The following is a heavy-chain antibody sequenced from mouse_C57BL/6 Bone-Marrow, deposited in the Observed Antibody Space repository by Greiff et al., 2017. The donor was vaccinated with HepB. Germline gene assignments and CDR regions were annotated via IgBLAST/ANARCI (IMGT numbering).Heavy chain of an antibody. D-gene: IGHD1-1*01. CDR1: GYTFTSYW. CDR2: IDPSDSYT. Sequence: QVHVKQPGAELVKPGASVKLSCKASGYTFTSYWMQWVKQRPGQGLEWIGEIDPSDSYTNYNQKFKGKATLTVDTSSSTAYMQLSSLTSEDSAVYYCAREAHYYGSSYWYFDVWGTGTTVTVSS. J-gene: IGHJ1*03. V-gene: IGHV1-50*01. CDR3: AREAHYYGSSYWYFDV.